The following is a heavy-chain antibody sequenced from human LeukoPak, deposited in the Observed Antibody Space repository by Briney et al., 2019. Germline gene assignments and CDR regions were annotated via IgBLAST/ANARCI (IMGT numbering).Heavy chain of an antibody. CDR2: IWYDGSNK. CDR1: GFTFSSYG. D-gene: IGHD6-13*01. V-gene: IGHV3-33*06. CDR3: AKDRNSSPNWFDP. J-gene: IGHJ5*02. Sequence: PGGSLRLSCAASGFTFSSYGMHWVRQAPGKGLEWVAVIWYDGSNKYYADSVKGRFTISRDNSKNTLYLQMNSLRAEDTAIFYCAKDRNSSPNWFDPWGQGTLVTVSS.